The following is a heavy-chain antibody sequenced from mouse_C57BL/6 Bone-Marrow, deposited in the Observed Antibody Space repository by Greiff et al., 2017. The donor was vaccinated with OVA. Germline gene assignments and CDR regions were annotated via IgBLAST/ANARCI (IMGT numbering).Heavy chain of an antibody. V-gene: IGHV1-5*01. D-gene: IGHD2-4*01. CDR3: TRGYDYRYYFDY. Sequence: VQLQQSGTVLARPGASVKMSCKTSGYTFTSYWMHWVKQRPGQGLEWIGAIYPGNSDTSYNQKFKGKAKLTAVTSASTAYMELSSLTNEDSAVYYCTRGYDYRYYFDYWGQGTTLTVSS. CDR1: GYTFTSYW. J-gene: IGHJ2*01. CDR2: IYPGNSDT.